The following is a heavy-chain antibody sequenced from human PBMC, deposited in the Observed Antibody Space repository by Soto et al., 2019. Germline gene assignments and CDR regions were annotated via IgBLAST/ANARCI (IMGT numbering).Heavy chain of an antibody. D-gene: IGHD4-4*01. CDR3: ARQVPYSSHRMDV. Sequence: GSLRLSCAASGFTFSTFSMDWVRHAPGQGLEWVSSISSRSSYIYYADSVRGRFTVSRDNANNLLYLQMNSLRAEDTAVYYSARQVPYSSHRMDVWGQGTAVTVSS. V-gene: IGHV3-21*06. CDR1: GFTFSTFS. CDR2: ISSRSSYI. J-gene: IGHJ6*02.